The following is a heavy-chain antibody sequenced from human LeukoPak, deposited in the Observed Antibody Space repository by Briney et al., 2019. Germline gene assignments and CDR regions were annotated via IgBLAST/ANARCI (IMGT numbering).Heavy chain of an antibody. J-gene: IGHJ4*02. CDR3: TTDDREGSGWYVENY. V-gene: IGHV3-15*01. CDR1: GSTLTNAW. Sequence: GGSRRLSCAASGSTLTNAWMGWVRQAPGKGLGWVGRTISKTDGGTTDYAATVRGRFTISRDDSKNTLYLQMNSLKTEDTAVYYCTTDDREGSGWYVENYWGQGTLVTVSS. CDR2: TISKTDGGTT. D-gene: IGHD6-19*01.